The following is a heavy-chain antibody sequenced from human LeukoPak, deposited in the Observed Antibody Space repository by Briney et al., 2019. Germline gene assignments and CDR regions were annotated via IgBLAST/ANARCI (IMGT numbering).Heavy chain of an antibody. J-gene: IGHJ4*02. CDR3: ARDRGSYPHFAFDY. D-gene: IGHD3-16*02. V-gene: IGHV3-21*01. CDR2: ISSGSSYI. Sequence: GGSLRLSCAASGFTFSSYSMNWVRQAPGKGLEWVSSISSGSSYIYYADSVKGRFTISRDNAKNSLYLQMNSLRAEDTAVCYCARDRGSYPHFAFDYWGQGTLVIVSS. CDR1: GFTFSSYS.